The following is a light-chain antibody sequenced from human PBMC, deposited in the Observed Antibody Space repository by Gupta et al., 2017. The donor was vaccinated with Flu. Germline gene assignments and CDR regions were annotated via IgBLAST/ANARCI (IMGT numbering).Light chain of an antibody. V-gene: IGLV6-57*01. CDR1: SGSSASNY. J-gene: IGLJ3*02. CDR2: GGN. Sequence: SSGSSASNYVQWFQQRPGSSPTIVIYGGNERPSGVPDRFSGSIDRSSNSASLTISGLKTEDEADYYCQSCDSTNWVFGGGTKLTVL. CDR3: QSCDSTNWV.